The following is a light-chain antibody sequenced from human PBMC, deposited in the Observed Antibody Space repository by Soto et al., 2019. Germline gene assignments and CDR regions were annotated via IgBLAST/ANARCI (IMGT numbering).Light chain of an antibody. Sequence: DIQMTQSPSSLSASVGDRVTITCRASQTINRNLNWYQQKPGKAPKLLIYGESSLQSGVPSSFSGIGHGTAFNLPISSLQPEDFATYYCQQTYSTPATFGQGTKLEIK. CDR2: GES. V-gene: IGKV1-39*01. CDR1: QTINRN. J-gene: IGKJ2*01. CDR3: QQTYSTPAT.